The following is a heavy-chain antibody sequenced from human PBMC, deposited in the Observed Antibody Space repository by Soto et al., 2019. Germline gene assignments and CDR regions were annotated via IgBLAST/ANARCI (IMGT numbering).Heavy chain of an antibody. V-gene: IGHV4-4*02. CDR2: IYHSGTT. CDR3: ARLQPAGYDFDY. CDR1: GASTSSNTW. J-gene: IGHJ4*02. Sequence: PSETLSLTCAVSGASTSSNTWWSWVRQPPGKGLEWIGLIYHSGTTNYSPSLKSRVTLSVDKSKNQLSLKLSSLTAADTAVYYWARLQPAGYDFDYWGQGTLVTVSS. D-gene: IGHD5-12*01.